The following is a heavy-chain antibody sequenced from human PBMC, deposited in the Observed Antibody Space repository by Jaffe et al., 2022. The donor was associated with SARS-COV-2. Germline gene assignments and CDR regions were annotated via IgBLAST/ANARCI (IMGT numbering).Heavy chain of an antibody. J-gene: IGHJ5*02. CDR3: ARRASGRNWFDP. CDR2: IYYTGST. V-gene: IGHV4-39*01. Sequence: QLQLQESGPGLVKPSETLSLTCTVSGGSITSNDYYWGWIRQPPGKGLEWIGSIYYTGSTYYNPSLRSRVTISVDMSKNQFSLKLSSVTAADTAVYYCARRASGRNWFDPWGQGTLVTVSS. CDR1: GGSITSNDYY. D-gene: IGHD3-10*01.